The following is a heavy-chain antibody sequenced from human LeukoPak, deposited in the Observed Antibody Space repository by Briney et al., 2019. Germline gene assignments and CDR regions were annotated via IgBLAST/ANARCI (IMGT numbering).Heavy chain of an antibody. CDR2: IYSGGDT. CDR3: AKDQVSAMIVVVISYGMDV. CDR1: GFTVSSNY. Sequence: PGGSLRLSCAASGFTVSSNYMSWVRQAPGKGLEWVSVIYSGGDTYYADSVKGRFTISRDNSKNTLYLQMNSLRAEDTAVYYCAKDQVSAMIVVVISYGMDVWGQGTTVTVSS. J-gene: IGHJ6*02. D-gene: IGHD3-22*01. V-gene: IGHV3-53*01.